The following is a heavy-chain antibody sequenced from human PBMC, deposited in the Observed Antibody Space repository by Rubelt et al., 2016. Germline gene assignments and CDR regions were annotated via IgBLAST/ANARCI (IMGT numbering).Heavy chain of an antibody. Sequence: QVQLQESGPGLVKPSQTLSLTCTVSGGSISSGGYYWSWIRQHPGKGLEWIGYIYSSGSTYYNLSLRGRVTISVEPSKNHFALKLGSVTAADTALYYCARDTFRVDPGAFDIWGQGTMVTVSS. V-gene: IGHV4-31*03. CDR3: ARDTFRVDPGAFDI. CDR1: GGSISSGGYY. CDR2: IYSSGST. D-gene: IGHD2/OR15-2a*01. J-gene: IGHJ3*02.